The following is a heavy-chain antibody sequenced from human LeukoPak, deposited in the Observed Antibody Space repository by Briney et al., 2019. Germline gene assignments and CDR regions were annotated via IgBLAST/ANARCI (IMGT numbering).Heavy chain of an antibody. CDR1: GGPFSDHY. CDR3: ARVTADAFDI. V-gene: IGHV4-34*01. Sequence: SETLSLTCGVYGGPFSDHYWSWIRQTPGKGLEWIGEINHSGSNNYNPSLKSRVTISVDTSKNQFSLKLSSVTVADTAVYYCARVTADAFDIWGQGTMVTVSS. CDR2: INHSGSN. J-gene: IGHJ3*02.